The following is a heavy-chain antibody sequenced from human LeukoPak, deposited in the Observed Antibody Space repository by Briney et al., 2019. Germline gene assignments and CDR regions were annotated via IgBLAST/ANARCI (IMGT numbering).Heavy chain of an antibody. CDR2: IKQDGSVK. CDR3: ARGGSSWPFDY. V-gene: IGHV3-7*01. J-gene: IGHJ4*02. CDR1: GFTFSSYW. D-gene: IGHD6-13*01. Sequence: GGSLRLSCAASGFTFSSYWMSWVRQAPGKGLEWVANIKQDGSVKYYVDSVKGRFTISRDNAKNSLHLQMNSLRAEDTAVYYCARGGSSWPFDYWGQGTLVTVSS.